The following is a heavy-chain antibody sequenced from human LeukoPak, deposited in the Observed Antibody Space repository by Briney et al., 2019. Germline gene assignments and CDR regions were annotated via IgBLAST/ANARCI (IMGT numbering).Heavy chain of an antibody. CDR2: IIHSGST. J-gene: IGHJ2*01. D-gene: IGHD6-19*01. CDR1: GGSFSGYY. V-gene: IGHV4-34*01. Sequence: SETLSLTCAVYGGSFSGYYWSWIRQPPGKGLEWIGEIIHSGSTNYNPSLKSRVTISVDTSKNQFSLKLSSVTAADTAVYYCARGRRVTSGWYGGTHWYFDLWGRGTLVTVSS. CDR3: ARGRRVTSGWYGGTHWYFDL.